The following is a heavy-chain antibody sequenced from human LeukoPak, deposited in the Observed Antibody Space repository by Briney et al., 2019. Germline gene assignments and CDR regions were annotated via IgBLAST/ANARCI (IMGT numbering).Heavy chain of an antibody. V-gene: IGHV3-33*01. CDR1: GFIFSRYC. CDR3: ARDGAGHYYDTAGYYSYYFDF. CDR2: LWYYGSNK. J-gene: IGHJ4*02. D-gene: IGHD3-22*01. Sequence: ERSLRLSCAAAGFIFSRYCMHCVRQAPARGLVWVALLWYYGSNKYYADSVRGRFTISRDNSKNTLFLQMDGLRAEDTAVYYCARDGAGHYYDTAGYYSYYFDFWGQGTLVTVSS.